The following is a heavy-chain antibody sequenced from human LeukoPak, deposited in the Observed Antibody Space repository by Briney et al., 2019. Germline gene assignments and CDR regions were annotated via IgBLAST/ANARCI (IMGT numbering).Heavy chain of an antibody. V-gene: IGHV4-31*03. D-gene: IGHD6-13*01. J-gene: IGHJ4*02. Sequence: SETLSLTCTVSGGSISSGGYYWSWMRQHPGKGLEWIGYIYYSGSTYYNPSLKSRVTISVDTSKNQFSLKLSSVTAADTAVYYCARKRPYSSSWQGFDYWGQGTLVTVSS. CDR2: IYYSGST. CDR3: ARKRPYSSSWQGFDY. CDR1: GGSISSGGYY.